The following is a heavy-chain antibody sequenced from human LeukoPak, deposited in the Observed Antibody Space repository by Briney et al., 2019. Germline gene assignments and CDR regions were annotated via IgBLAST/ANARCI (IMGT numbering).Heavy chain of an antibody. CDR1: GDSISSGSYY. J-gene: IGHJ4*02. CDR2: IYTSGST. D-gene: IGHD6-19*01. V-gene: IGHV4-61*02. CDR3: ARDSSLAVANTFDY. Sequence: PSETLSLTCTVSGDSISSGSYYWSWIRQPAGKGLEWIGRIYTSGSTNYNPSLKSRVTISVDTSKNQFSLKLSSVTAADTAVYYCARDSSLAVANTFDYWGQGTLVTVSS.